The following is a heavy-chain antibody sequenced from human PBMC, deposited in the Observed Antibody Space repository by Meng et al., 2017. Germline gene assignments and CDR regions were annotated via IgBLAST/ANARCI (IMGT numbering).Heavy chain of an antibody. D-gene: IGHD7-27*01. CDR3: AAQKSRITGDDAFDI. J-gene: IGHJ3*02. V-gene: IGHV3-43*01. CDR1: GFTFDDYT. Sequence: GESLKISCAASGFTFDDYTMHWVRQAPGKGLEWVSLISWDGGSTYHADSVKGRFTISRDNSKNSLYLQMNSLRTEDTALYYCAAQKSRITGDDAFDIWGQGTMVTVSS. CDR2: ISWDGGST.